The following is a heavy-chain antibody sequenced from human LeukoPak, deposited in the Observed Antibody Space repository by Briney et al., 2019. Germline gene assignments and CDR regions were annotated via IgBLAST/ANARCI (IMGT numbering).Heavy chain of an antibody. CDR3: ASDGGNSDLIFGY. Sequence: SETLSLTCTVSGYSISSGYYWSWIRQPPGKGLEWIGYIYYSGSTNYNPSLKSRVTISVDTSKNQFSLKLSSVTAADTAVYYCASDGGNSDLIFGYWGQGTLVTVSS. V-gene: IGHV4-61*01. J-gene: IGHJ4*02. CDR1: GYSISSGYY. CDR2: IYYSGST. D-gene: IGHD4-23*01.